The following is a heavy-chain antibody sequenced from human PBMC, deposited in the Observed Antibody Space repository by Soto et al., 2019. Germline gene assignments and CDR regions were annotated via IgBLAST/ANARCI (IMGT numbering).Heavy chain of an antibody. J-gene: IGHJ4*02. Sequence: QVQLVESGGGVVQPGRSLRLSCVASGFTFSSYGMHWVRQAPGKGLGWVAIISYDGSNTYYADSVKGRFTISRDNSKNTLYLQMNSLRAEDTSVYYCAKEGGLSGSYYISSSYYFDYWGQGTLVTVPS. D-gene: IGHD1-26*01. CDR1: GFTFSSYG. CDR3: AKEGGLSGSYYISSSYYFDY. V-gene: IGHV3-30*18. CDR2: ISYDGSNT.